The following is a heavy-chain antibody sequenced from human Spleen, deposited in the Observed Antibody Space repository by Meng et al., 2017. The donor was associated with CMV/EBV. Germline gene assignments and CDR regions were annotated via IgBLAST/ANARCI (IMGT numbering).Heavy chain of an antibody. CDR2: INPNSGGT. V-gene: IGHV1-2*02. CDR3: ARGEEMATTNWMDY. CDR1: GYTFTGYY. Sequence: ARPLQPVAEVQKPGASVKVSCKASGYTFTGYYMHWVRQAPAQGLEWMGWINPNSGGTNYAQKFQGRVTMTRDTSISTAYMELSRLRSDDTAVYYCARGEEMATTNWMDYWGQGTLVTVSS. D-gene: IGHD5-24*01. J-gene: IGHJ4*02.